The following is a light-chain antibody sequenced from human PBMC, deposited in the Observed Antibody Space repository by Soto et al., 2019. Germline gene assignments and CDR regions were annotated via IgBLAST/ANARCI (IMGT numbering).Light chain of an antibody. V-gene: IGKV1-5*01. J-gene: IGKJ1*01. CDR3: QQYNSYSRT. CDR1: QSIYSS. Sequence: DIQMTQSPSTLSASVGDRVTITCRASQSIYSSLAWYQHKPGKAPNLLIYDASSLESGVPSRFGGSGSGTEFTLTISSLQPDDFATYYCQQYNSYSRTFGQGTKVDSK. CDR2: DAS.